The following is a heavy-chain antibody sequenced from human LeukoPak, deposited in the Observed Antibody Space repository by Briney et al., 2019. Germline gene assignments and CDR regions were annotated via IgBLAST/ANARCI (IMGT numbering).Heavy chain of an antibody. CDR2: IYYSGST. J-gene: IGHJ4*02. Sequence: KPSQTLSLTCTVSGGSVSSGRYYWSWIRQPPGKGLEWIGYIYYSGSTNYNPSLKSRVTISVDTSKNQFSLKLSSVTAADTAVYYCARRTTSYSSGWTYYFDYWGQGTLVTVSS. D-gene: IGHD6-19*01. V-gene: IGHV4-61*01. CDR1: GGSVSSGRYY. CDR3: ARRTTSYSSGWTYYFDY.